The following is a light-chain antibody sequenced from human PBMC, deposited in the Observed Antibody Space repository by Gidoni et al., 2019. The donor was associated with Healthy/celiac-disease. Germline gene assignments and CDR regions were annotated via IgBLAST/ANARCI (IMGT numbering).Light chain of an antibody. J-gene: IGLJ3*02. V-gene: IGLV1-40*01. Sequence: QSVLTQPPSVSGAPGQRVTIPCTGSSSNIGAGYDVHWYQQLPGPAPKLLIYGTSNRPSGVPDRFSGSKSGTSASLAITGLQAEDEADYYCQSYDSSLSGWVFGGGTKPTVL. CDR2: GTS. CDR3: QSYDSSLSGWV. CDR1: SSNIGAGYD.